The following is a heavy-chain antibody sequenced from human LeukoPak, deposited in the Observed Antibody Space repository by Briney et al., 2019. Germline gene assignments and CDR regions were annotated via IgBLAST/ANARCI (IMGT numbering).Heavy chain of an antibody. CDR3: ARGYGSGAKGWFDP. V-gene: IGHV4-34*01. D-gene: IGHD3-10*01. CDR2: INHSGST. Sequence: PSETLLTCAVYGGSFSGYYWSWIRQPPGKGLEWIGEINHSGSTNYNPSLKSRVTISVDTSKNQFSLKLSSVTAADTAVYYCARGYGSGAKGWFDPWGQGTLVTVYS. CDR1: GGSFSGYY. J-gene: IGHJ5*02.